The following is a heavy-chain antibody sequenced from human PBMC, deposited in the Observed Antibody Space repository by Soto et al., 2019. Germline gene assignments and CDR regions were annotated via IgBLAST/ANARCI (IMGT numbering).Heavy chain of an antibody. V-gene: IGHV1-2*04. CDR1: GYSFTDYH. CDR2: INPKSGGT. CDR3: ARGRWGSGWIDY. D-gene: IGHD6-19*01. J-gene: IGHJ4*02. Sequence: ASVKVSCKASGYSFTDYHIHWVRQAPGQGLEWLGRINPKSGGTSTAQKFQGWVTMTTDTSISTVSMELTRLTSDDTAIYYCARGRWGSGWIDYWGQGTLVTVS.